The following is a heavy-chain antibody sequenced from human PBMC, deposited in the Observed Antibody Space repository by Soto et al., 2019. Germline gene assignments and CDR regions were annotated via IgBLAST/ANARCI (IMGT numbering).Heavy chain of an antibody. CDR2: ISYDGSNK. Sequence: QVQLVESGGGVVQPGRSLRLSCAASGFTFSSYGMHWVRQAPGKGLEWVAVISYDGSNKYYADSVKGRFTISRDNSKNTLYLQMNSLRAEDTAVYYCAKGTIFTGYYGMDVWGQGTTVTVSS. J-gene: IGHJ6*02. CDR1: GFTFSSYG. D-gene: IGHD3-9*01. CDR3: AKGTIFTGYYGMDV. V-gene: IGHV3-30*18.